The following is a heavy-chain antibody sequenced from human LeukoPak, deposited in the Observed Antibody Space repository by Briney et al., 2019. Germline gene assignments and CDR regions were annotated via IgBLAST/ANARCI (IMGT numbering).Heavy chain of an antibody. CDR2: IGGSGGTI. V-gene: IGHV3-23*01. D-gene: IGHD6-19*01. CDR3: AKALSSGWLYYFDY. Sequence: HPGGSLRLSCAASGFTFNSYAMSWVRQAPGKGLEWVSAIGGSGGTIYLADSVKGRFTISRDNSKNTLYLQMNSLRAEDTAVYYCAKALSSGWLYYFDYWGQGTLVTVSS. J-gene: IGHJ4*02. CDR1: GFTFNSYA.